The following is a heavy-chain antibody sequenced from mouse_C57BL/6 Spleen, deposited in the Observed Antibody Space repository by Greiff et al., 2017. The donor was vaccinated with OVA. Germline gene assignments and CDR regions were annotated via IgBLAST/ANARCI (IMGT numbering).Heavy chain of an antibody. CDR1: GYTFTSYW. V-gene: IGHV1-61*01. D-gene: IGHD2-4*01. J-gene: IGHJ3*01. Sequence: VQLQQPGAELVRPGSSVKLSCKASGYTFTSYWMDWVKQRPGQGLEWIGNIYPSDSETHYNQKFKDKATLTVDKSSSTAYMQLSSLTSEDSAVYYCARSGDYVGFAYWGQGTLVTVSA. CDR2: IYPSDSET. CDR3: ARSGDYVGFAY.